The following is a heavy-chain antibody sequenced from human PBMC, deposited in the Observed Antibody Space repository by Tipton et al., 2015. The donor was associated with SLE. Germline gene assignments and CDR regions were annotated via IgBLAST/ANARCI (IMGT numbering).Heavy chain of an antibody. CDR2: IDPSDS. CDR3: ARHTVAGYSSSFYGMDV. Sequence: QLVQSGAEVKTPGESLRISCKGSGYRFSSYWISWVRQMPGKGLEWMGRIDPSDSRPSFQGHVTISADKSISTAYLQWSSLKASDTAMYYCARHTVAGYSSSFYGMDVWGQGTTVTVSS. CDR1: GYRFSSYW. D-gene: IGHD6-13*01. V-gene: IGHV5-10-1*01. J-gene: IGHJ6*02.